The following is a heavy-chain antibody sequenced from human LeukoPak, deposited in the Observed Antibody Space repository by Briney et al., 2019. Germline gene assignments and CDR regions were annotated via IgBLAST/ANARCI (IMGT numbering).Heavy chain of an antibody. CDR1: GFTFDNYA. D-gene: IGHD3-10*01. V-gene: IGHV3-64*01. Sequence: SGGSLRLSCAAFGFTFDNYALHWVRQAPGKGLEYVSGLSPNGDSTHYANSVKGRFTISRDNPQHTLFLQMGSLRVEDTAVYYCARTYSYGAGTYSSFGYWGQGTLVTVSP. CDR2: LSPNGDST. J-gene: IGHJ4*02. CDR3: ARTYSYGAGTYSSFGY.